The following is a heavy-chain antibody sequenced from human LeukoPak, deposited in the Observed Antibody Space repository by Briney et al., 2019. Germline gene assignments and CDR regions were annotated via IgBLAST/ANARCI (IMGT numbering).Heavy chain of an antibody. J-gene: IGHJ3*02. Sequence: PGGSLRLSCAASGFTFSSYWMHWVRQAPGKGLVWVSRINSDGSSTSYADSVKGRFTISRDNAKNTLYLQMNSLRAEDTAVYYCARSKKQQLVHYDAFDIWGQGTMVTVSS. CDR1: GFTFSSYW. CDR3: ARSKKQQLVHYDAFDI. V-gene: IGHV3-74*01. CDR2: INSDGSST. D-gene: IGHD6-13*01.